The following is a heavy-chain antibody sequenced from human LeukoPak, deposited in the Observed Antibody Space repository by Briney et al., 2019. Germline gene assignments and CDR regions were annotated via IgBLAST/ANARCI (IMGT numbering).Heavy chain of an antibody. CDR1: GYTFTSYG. V-gene: IGHV1-18*01. CDR2: ISAYSGNT. J-gene: IGHJ4*02. D-gene: IGHD3-22*01. CDR3: ARVSFDSSGYDFDY. Sequence: ASVKVSCKASGYTFTSYGISWVRQAPGQGLEWMGWISAYSGNTNYAQKLQGRVTMTTDTSTSTAYMELRSLRSDDTAVYYCARVSFDSSGYDFDYWGQGTLVTVSS.